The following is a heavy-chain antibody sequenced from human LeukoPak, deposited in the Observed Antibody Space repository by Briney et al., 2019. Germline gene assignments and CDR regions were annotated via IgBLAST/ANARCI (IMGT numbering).Heavy chain of an antibody. D-gene: IGHD6-13*01. CDR2: IYHSGST. V-gene: IGHV4-30-2*01. CDR1: GGSISSGDYS. CDR3: ASSSSSWYFFDY. Sequence: TLSLTCAVSGGSISSGDYSWSWIRQPPGRGLEWIGYIYHSGSTYYSPSLKSRVTISVDRSKNQFSLRLSSVTAADTAMYFCASSSSSWYFFDYWGRGTLVTVSS. J-gene: IGHJ4*02.